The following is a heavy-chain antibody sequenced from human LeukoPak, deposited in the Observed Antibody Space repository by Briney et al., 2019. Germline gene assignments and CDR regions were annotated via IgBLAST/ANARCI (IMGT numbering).Heavy chain of an antibody. CDR3: TTFQLWSYTVRFDY. V-gene: IGHV3-15*01. Sequence: KTGGSLRLSCAASGFTFSNAWMSWVRQAPGKGLEWVGRIKSKTDGGTTDYAAPVKGRFTISRDDSKNTLYLQMNSLKTEDTAVYYCTTFQLWSYTVRFDYWGQGTLVTVSS. CDR2: IKSKTDGGTT. J-gene: IGHJ4*02. D-gene: IGHD3-10*01. CDR1: GFTFSNAW.